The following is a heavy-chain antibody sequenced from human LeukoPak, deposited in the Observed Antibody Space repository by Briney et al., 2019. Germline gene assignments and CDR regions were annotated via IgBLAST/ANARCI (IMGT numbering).Heavy chain of an antibody. CDR2: INPNSGGT. D-gene: IGHD2-21*02. CDR3: ARDGGAYCGGDCYFADDY. J-gene: IGHJ4*02. Sequence: ASVKGSCKASGYTFTGYYMHWVRQAPGQGLEWMGWINPNSGGTDYAQKFQGRVTMTRDTSISTAYMELSRLRSDDTAVYYCARDGGAYCGGDCYFADDYWGQGTLVTVSS. CDR1: GYTFTGYY. V-gene: IGHV1-2*02.